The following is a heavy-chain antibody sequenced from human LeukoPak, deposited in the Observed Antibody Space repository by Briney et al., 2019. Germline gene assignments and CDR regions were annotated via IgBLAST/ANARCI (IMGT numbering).Heavy chain of an antibody. Sequence: SETLSLTCSVSGGSISSTTYYWGWIRQPPGKGLEWIGSIFYSGSTWYNPSLKSRVTVSADTSKNQFSLKLTSVTAADTAVYYCARDRACSNGVCSYFDYWGQGTVVTVSS. V-gene: IGHV4-39*01. CDR2: IFYSGST. CDR1: GGSISSTTYY. D-gene: IGHD2-8*01. CDR3: ARDRACSNGVCSYFDY. J-gene: IGHJ4*02.